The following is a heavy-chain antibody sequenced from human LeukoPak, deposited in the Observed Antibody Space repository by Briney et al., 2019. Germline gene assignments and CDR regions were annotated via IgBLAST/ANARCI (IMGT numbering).Heavy chain of an antibody. CDR3: ARGRDDSSGYYYGSYDY. J-gene: IGHJ4*02. D-gene: IGHD3-22*01. CDR2: IIPIFGTA. Sequence: EASVKVSCKASGGTFSSYAISWVRQAPGQGLEWMGGIIPIFGTANYAQKFQGRVTITADESTSTAYMELSSLRSEDTAVYYCARGRDDSSGYYYGSYDYWGQGTLVTVSS. CDR1: GGTFSSYA. V-gene: IGHV1-69*13.